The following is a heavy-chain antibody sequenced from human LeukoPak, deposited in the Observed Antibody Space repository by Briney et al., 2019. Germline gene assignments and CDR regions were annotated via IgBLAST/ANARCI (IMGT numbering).Heavy chain of an antibody. CDR1: GYTFTSYG. V-gene: IGHV1-18*01. D-gene: IGHD6-13*01. CDR3: AREDLSSWSYYYYYGMDV. CDR2: ISAYNGNT. Sequence: ASVKVSCKASGYTFTSYGISWVRQAPGQGLEWMGWISAYNGNTNYAQKLQGRVTMTTDTSTCTAYMELRSLRSDDTAVYYCAREDLSSWSYYYYYGMDVWGQGTTVTVSS. J-gene: IGHJ6*02.